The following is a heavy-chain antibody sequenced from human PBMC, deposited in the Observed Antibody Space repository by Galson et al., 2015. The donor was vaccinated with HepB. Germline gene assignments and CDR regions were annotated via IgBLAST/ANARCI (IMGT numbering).Heavy chain of an antibody. CDR2: IYYSGST. Sequence: ETLSLTCTVSGGSISSYYWGWIRQPPGKGLEWIGSIYYSGSTYYNPSLKSRVTISVDTSKNQFSLKLSSVTAAGTAVYYCARQEVVAATLVAFDIWGQGTMVTVSS. CDR1: GGSISSYY. V-gene: IGHV4-39*01. D-gene: IGHD2-15*01. CDR3: ARQEVVAATLVAFDI. J-gene: IGHJ3*02.